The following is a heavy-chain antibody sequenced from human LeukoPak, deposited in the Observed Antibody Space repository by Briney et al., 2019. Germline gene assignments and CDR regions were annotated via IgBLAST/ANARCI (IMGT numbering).Heavy chain of an antibody. Sequence: SETLSLTCAVYGGSFSGYYWGWIRQPPGKGLEWIGEINHSGSTNYNPSLKSRVTISVDTSKNQFSLKLSSVTAADTAVYYCARVSGSYSYNYYYYSMDVWGKGTTVTVSS. CDR1: GGSFSGYY. V-gene: IGHV4-34*01. CDR3: ARVSGSYSYNYYYYSMDV. D-gene: IGHD3-10*01. CDR2: INHSGST. J-gene: IGHJ6*04.